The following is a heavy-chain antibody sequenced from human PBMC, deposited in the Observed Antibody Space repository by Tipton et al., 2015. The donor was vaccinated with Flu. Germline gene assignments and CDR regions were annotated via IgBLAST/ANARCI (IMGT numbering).Heavy chain of an antibody. D-gene: IGHD3-22*01. J-gene: IGHJ4*02. CDR1: GYGFTSYW. CDR3: ARLTYYDEVGYYSGAFDY. CDR2: TYPGGSET. V-gene: IGHV5-51*01. Sequence: QLVQSGAEVKKPGESLKISCKASGYGFTSYWIAWVRQMPGKGLEWMGITYPGGSETTYSPPFQGQVTMSVDKSIRTAYLQWSSLKASDTAMYFCARLTYYDEVGYYSGAFDYWGQGTLVTVSS.